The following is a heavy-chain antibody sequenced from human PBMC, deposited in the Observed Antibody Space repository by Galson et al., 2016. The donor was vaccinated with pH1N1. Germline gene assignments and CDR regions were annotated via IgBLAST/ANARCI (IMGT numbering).Heavy chain of an antibody. CDR3: ATAGVVRASTGDS. D-gene: IGHD2-21*01. V-gene: IGHV1-2*02. Sequence: SCKASGYTRTDYYIHWVRQAPGQGLEWMGWMNSDTGATKYAQEFQGRVALTRDTSIDTAFMDLRRLTSDDTAMYYCATAGVVRASTGDSWGQGTLISVFS. CDR1: GYTRTDYY. CDR2: MNSDTGAT. J-gene: IGHJ5*01.